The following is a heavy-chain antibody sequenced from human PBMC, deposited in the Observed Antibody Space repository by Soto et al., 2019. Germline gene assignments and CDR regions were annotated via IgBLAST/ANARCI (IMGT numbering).Heavy chain of an antibody. V-gene: IGHV1-69*01. J-gene: IGHJ4*02. D-gene: IGHD3-10*01. CDR1: GGTFSSYA. CDR2: IIPIFGTA. Sequence: QVQLVQSGAEVKKPGSSVKVSCKASGGTFSSYAISWVRQAPGQGLEWMGGIIPIFGTANYAQKFQGRVTITADESSSTAYLELSSLRSEDTAVYYCARGKGPYGSGGSSFDYWGQGNLVTVSA. CDR3: ARGKGPYGSGGSSFDY.